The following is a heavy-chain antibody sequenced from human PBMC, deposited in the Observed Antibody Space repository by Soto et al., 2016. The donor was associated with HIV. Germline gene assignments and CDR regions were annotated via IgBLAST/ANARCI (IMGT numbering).Heavy chain of an antibody. CDR2: ISYSGST. Sequence: QVHLQESGPGLVKPSETLSLTCTVSGGSINNYFWSWIRQPPGKGLEWIGYISYSGSTSYNPSLKSRVTISVDTSKNQFSLNVTSVTAADTAVFFXARGRIQLXAPHSYYFDYWARDPGHRLL. CDR3: ARGRIQLXAPHSYYFDY. D-gene: IGHD5-18*01. J-gene: IGHJ4*03. CDR1: GGSINNYF. V-gene: IGHV4-59*01.